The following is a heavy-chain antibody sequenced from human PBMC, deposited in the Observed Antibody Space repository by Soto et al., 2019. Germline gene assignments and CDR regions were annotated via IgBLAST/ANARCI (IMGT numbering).Heavy chain of an antibody. J-gene: IGHJ6*02. Sequence: PGESLKISCKGSGYSFTSYWIGWVRQMPGKGLEWMGIIYPGDSDTRYSPSFQGQVTISADKSISTAYLQWSSLKASDTAMYYCAREGSQYSSFSYYYGMDVWGQGXTVTVSS. CDR1: GYSFTSYW. CDR2: IYPGDSDT. V-gene: IGHV5-51*01. D-gene: IGHD1-26*01. CDR3: AREGSQYSSFSYYYGMDV.